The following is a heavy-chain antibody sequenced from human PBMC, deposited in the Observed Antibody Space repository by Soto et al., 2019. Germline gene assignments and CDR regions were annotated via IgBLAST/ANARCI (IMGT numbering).Heavy chain of an antibody. Sequence: PSETLSLTCAVYGGSVNGYYWNWIRQPPGKGLEWIGEINHTGGTHYNLSLKSRVTMSVDTSKNQFPLRLSSVTAADTAIYYCATRITVFGLLIPPFDPWGQGTQVTVSS. J-gene: IGHJ5*02. D-gene: IGHD3-3*01. V-gene: IGHV4-34*01. CDR2: INHTGGT. CDR1: GGSVNGYY. CDR3: ATRITVFGLLIPPFDP.